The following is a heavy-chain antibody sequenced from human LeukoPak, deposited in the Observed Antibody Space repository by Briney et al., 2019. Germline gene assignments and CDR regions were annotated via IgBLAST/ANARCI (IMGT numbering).Heavy chain of an antibody. CDR3: APLEYSSSYDY. D-gene: IGHD6-6*01. J-gene: IGHJ4*02. CDR1: GGTFSSYA. Sequence: SVKVSCKASGGTFSSYAISWVRQAPGQGPEWMGRIIPIFGTANYAQKFQGRVTITTDESTSTAYMELSSLRSEDTAVYYCAPLEYSSSYDYCGQGTLVTVSS. CDR2: IIPIFGTA. V-gene: IGHV1-69*05.